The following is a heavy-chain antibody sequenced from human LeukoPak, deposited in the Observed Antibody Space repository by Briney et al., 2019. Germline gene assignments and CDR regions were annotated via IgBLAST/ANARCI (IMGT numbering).Heavy chain of an antibody. CDR1: GFTFSSYG. Sequence: PGGSLRLSCAASGFTFSSYGMHWVRQAPGKGLEWVAAIWYDGSNKYYADSVKGRFTISRDNSKNTLYLQMNSLRAEDTAVYYCAREVNEFVCSGGEDNNWFDPWGQGTLVTVSS. V-gene: IGHV3-33*01. J-gene: IGHJ5*02. CDR3: AREVNEFVCSGGEDNNWFDP. D-gene: IGHD1-14*01. CDR2: IWYDGSNK.